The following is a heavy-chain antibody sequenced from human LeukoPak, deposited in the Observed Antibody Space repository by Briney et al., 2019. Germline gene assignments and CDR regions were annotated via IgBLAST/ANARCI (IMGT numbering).Heavy chain of an antibody. J-gene: IGHJ4*02. Sequence: SETLSLTCAVYGGSFSGYYWSWIRQPPGEGLEWVGEINHSGSTNYNPSLKRRVTISVDTSKNQFSLKLSSVTAAATAVYYCARGRFWNDYWGQGTLVTVSS. CDR3: ARGRFWNDY. V-gene: IGHV4-34*01. CDR2: INHSGST. CDR1: GGSFSGYY. D-gene: IGHD1-1*01.